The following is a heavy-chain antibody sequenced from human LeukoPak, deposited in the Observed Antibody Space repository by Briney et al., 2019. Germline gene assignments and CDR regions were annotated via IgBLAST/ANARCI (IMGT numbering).Heavy chain of an antibody. Sequence: PGGSLRLSCAASGFTFSSYGMHWVRQAPGKGLEWVAFIRYDGSNKYYADSVKGRFTISRDNSKNTLYLQMNSLRAEDTAVYYCARGGERLRNWFDPWGQGTLVTVSS. CDR2: IRYDGSNK. V-gene: IGHV3-30*02. CDR3: ARGGERLRNWFDP. D-gene: IGHD6-25*01. CDR1: GFTFSSYG. J-gene: IGHJ5*02.